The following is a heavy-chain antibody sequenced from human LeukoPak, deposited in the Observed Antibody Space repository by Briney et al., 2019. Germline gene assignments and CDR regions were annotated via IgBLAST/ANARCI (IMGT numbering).Heavy chain of an antibody. D-gene: IGHD6-19*01. V-gene: IGHV3-30*02. CDR3: AKEGAVAGIFDY. CDR1: GFTFSSYG. J-gene: IGHJ4*02. Sequence: GGSLRLSCAASGFTFSSYGMHWVRQAPGRGLEWVAFIRYDGSNKYYADSVKGRFTISRDNSKNTPYLQMNSLRAEDTAVYYCAKEGAVAGIFDYWGQGTLVTVSS. CDR2: IRYDGSNK.